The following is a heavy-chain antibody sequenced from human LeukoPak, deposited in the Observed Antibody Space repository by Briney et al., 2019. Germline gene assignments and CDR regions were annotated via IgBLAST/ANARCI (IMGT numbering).Heavy chain of an antibody. CDR2: ISESGTTK. J-gene: IGHJ4*02. CDR3: VTVSGYEFGDEGHYYFDY. CDR1: GFIVSDYY. Sequence: PGGSLRLSCAASGFIVSDYYMSWIRQAPGKGLECVSFISESGTTKHYADSVKGRFTISRDNAKNSLFLHMNSLRADDTAVYYCVTVSGYEFGDEGHYYFDYWGQGALVTVSS. D-gene: IGHD5-12*01. V-gene: IGHV3-11*01.